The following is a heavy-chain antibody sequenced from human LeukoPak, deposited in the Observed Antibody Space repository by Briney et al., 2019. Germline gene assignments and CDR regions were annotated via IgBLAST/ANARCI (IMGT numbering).Heavy chain of an antibody. CDR1: GGSFSGYY. J-gene: IGHJ4*02. CDR3: ARLEEGFDY. V-gene: IGHV4-34*01. Sequence: SETLSLTCAVYGGSFSGYYWSWIRQPPGKGLEWIGEINHSGSTNYNPSLKSRVTISVDTSKNQFSLKLSSVTAADTAVYHCARLEEGFDYWGQGTLVTVSS. CDR2: INHSGST.